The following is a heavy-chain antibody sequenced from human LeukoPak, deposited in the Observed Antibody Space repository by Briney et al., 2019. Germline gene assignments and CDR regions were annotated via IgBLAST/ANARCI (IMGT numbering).Heavy chain of an antibody. CDR3: ARDVHSSSSL. Sequence: ASVKSSCKASGYTLTSYYLHWVGQPPGQGLEWMGIIKPSGGSTSYAQKFQGRVTMTRDMSTSTVYMELSSLRSEDTAVYYCARDVHSSSSLWGQGTLVTVSS. J-gene: IGHJ4*02. CDR2: IKPSGGST. D-gene: IGHD6-6*01. V-gene: IGHV1-46*01. CDR1: GYTLTSYY.